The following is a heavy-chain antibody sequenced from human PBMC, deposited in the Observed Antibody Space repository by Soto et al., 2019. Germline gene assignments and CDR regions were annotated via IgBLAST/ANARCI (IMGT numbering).Heavy chain of an antibody. CDR2: ISAYNGNT. D-gene: IGHD3-10*01. V-gene: IGHV1-18*01. Sequence: GASVKVSCKASGYTFTSYGISWVRQAPGQGLEWMGWISAYNGNTNYAQKLQGRVTMTTDTSTSTAYMELRSLRSDDTAVYYCARDSGARPYDYGSGSPSRVGRLTSGPTYYYYYGMDVCGQGTTVTVSS. CDR3: ARDSGARPYDYGSGSPSRVGRLTSGPTYYYYYGMDV. CDR1: GYTFTSYG. J-gene: IGHJ6*02.